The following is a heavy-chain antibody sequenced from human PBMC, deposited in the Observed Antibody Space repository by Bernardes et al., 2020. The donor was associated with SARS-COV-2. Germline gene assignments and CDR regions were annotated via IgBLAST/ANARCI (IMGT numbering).Heavy chain of an antibody. D-gene: IGHD1-26*01. CDR3: ARERVGPDY. J-gene: IGHJ3*01. CDR2: IGSSI. CDR1: GFTFSTYS. Sequence: GGSLGLSCAASGFTFSTYSMNWVRQAPGKGLEWVSYIGSSIYYADSVKGRFTISRDNAKNSLYLQMNSLRAEDTAVYYCARERVGPDYWGQGTMVTVSS. V-gene: IGHV3-48*01.